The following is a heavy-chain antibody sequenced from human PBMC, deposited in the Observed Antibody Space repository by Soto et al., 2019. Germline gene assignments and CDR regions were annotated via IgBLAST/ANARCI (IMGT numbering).Heavy chain of an antibody. CDR3: TCRGDSNEDVFDY. D-gene: IGHD4-4*01. Sequence: EVQLVESGGGLVQPGGSLKLSCAASGFTFTASAVHWVRQASGKGLEWVGRIRSNAKSFATTYAASVNGRFTFSRDDSKSTAYLQMNSLKTEDTALYYCTCRGDSNEDVFDYWGQGTLVTVTS. J-gene: IGHJ4*02. CDR2: IRSNAKSFAT. V-gene: IGHV3-73*02. CDR1: GFTFTASA.